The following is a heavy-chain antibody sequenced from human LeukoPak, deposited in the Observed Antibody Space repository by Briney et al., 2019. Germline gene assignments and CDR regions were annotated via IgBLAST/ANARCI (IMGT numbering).Heavy chain of an antibody. CDR2: INTNTGNP. J-gene: IGHJ3*02. CDR1: GYTFSSYA. Sequence: ASVKVSCKASGYTFSSYAMNWVRQAPGQGLEWMGWINTNTGNPTYAQGFTGRFVFSLDTSVSTAYLQINSIKAEDTAVYYCAREYYSDSSGYLDASNIWGQGTMVTVSS. D-gene: IGHD3-22*01. CDR3: AREYYSDSSGYLDASNI. V-gene: IGHV7-4-1*02.